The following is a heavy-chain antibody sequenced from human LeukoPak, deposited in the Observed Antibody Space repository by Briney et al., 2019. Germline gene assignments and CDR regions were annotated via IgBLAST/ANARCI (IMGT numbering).Heavy chain of an antibody. CDR3: STLTSRGLSDS. CDR1: GFTFTNAW. CDR2: IKSKADGETI. V-gene: IGHV3-15*07. D-gene: IGHD1-20*01. J-gene: IGHJ4*02. Sequence: GGSLRLSCAASGFTFTNAWMNWVRQAPGKGLEWVGRIKSKADGETIDYAAPVKGSFTFSRDDSKNMLYLQMNSLKSEDTAVYYCSTLTSRGLSDSWGQGTLVTVSS.